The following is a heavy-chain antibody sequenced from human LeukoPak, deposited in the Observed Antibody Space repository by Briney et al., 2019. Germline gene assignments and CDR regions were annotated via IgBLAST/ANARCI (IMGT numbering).Heavy chain of an antibody. CDR3: TRGYSYGFH. CDR2: IRSKTHSGAT. V-gene: IGHV3-49*04. J-gene: IGHJ4*02. CDR1: GFTFSTYW. Sequence: GGSLRLSCAASGFTFSTYWMHWVRQAPGKGLEWLGFIRSKTHSGATEYAASVRGRFTISRDDSKSIAYLQMNSLKIEDTAMYYCTRGYSYGFHWGQGTLVTVSS. D-gene: IGHD5-18*01.